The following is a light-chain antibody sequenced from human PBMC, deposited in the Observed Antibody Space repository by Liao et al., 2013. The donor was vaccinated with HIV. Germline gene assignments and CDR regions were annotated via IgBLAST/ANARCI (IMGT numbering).Light chain of an antibody. CDR1: ILAKKY. CDR3: QVWDTSGHPGYV. V-gene: IGLV3-27*01. CDR2: KDI. Sequence: SYELTQPSSVSVSPGQTARITCSGDILAKKYTRWFQQKPGQAPVLVIYKDIERPSGIPERFSGSNSGNTATLTISRVEAGDEADYYCQVWDTSGHPGYVFGTGTQVTVL. J-gene: IGLJ1*01.